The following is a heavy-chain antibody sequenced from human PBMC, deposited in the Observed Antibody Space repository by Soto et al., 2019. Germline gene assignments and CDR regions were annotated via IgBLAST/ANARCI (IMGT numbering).Heavy chain of an antibody. D-gene: IGHD4-17*01. CDR1: GSPISSGDYY. J-gene: IGHJ3*01. CDR3: ARYGDYGEVS. CDR2: IYYIGST. Sequence: PSETRSFTCTLSGSPISSGDYYCSWIRQRPGKCLEWIGYIYYIGSTYYNPSLKSRVTRSVDTSKNQFSLKLSPVTAAHTVVYDCARYGDYGEVSWGQGTMIAFSS. V-gene: IGHV4-30-4*02.